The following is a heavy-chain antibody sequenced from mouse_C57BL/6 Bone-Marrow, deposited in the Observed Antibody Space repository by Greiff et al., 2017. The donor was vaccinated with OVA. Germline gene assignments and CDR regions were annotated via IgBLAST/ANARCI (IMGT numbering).Heavy chain of an antibody. D-gene: IGHD2-4*01. CDR3: SNSRHSYDYPFDY. Sequence: VQLQQSGAELMKPGASVKLSCKATGYTFTGYWIEWVKQRPGHGLEWIGEILPGSGSTNYNEKFKGKATFTADKSSNTAYMQLSSLTTEDSAIYSGSNSRHSYDYPFDYWGQGTTLTVSS. V-gene: IGHV1-9*01. CDR2: ILPGSGST. CDR1: GYTFTGYW. J-gene: IGHJ2*01.